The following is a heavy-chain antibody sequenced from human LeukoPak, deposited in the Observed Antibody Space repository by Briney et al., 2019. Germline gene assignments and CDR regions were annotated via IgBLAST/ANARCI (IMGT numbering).Heavy chain of an antibody. J-gene: IGHJ2*01. V-gene: IGHV5-10-1*01. Sequence: GESLGISCKGSGYSFTSYWISWVRQMPGKGLEWMGRIDPSDSYTNYSPSFQGHVTISADKSISTTYLQWNSLEASDTAMYYCASLNSGSYYGLGFFDLWGRGTLVTVSS. CDR2: IDPSDSYT. D-gene: IGHD1-26*01. CDR1: GYSFTSYW. CDR3: ASLNSGSYYGLGFFDL.